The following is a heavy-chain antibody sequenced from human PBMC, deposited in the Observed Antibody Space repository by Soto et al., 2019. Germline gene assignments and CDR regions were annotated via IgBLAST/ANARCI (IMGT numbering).Heavy chain of an antibody. CDR2: IYYSGST. V-gene: IGHV4-31*03. D-gene: IGHD3-10*01. Sequence: QVQLQESGPGLVKPSQTLSLTCTVSGGSVSSGGYYWSWIRQHPGKGLEWIGYIYYSGSTYYNPSLKNRATIAVDTSTNQLSLKLRSVTAADTAVYYCARVGSVRGVVSIDYWGQGTLVTVSS. J-gene: IGHJ4*02. CDR3: ARVGSVRGVVSIDY. CDR1: GGSVSSGGYY.